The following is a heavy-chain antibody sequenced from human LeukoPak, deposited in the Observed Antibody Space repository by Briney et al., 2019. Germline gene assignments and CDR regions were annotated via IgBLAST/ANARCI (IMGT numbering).Heavy chain of an antibody. J-gene: IGHJ4*02. D-gene: IGHD3-10*01. CDR1: GFTFSSYG. V-gene: IGHV3-30*18. Sequence: GRSLRLSCAASGFTFSSYGMHWVRQAPGKGLEWVAVISYDGSNKYYADSVKGRFTISRDNSKNTLYLQMNSLRAEDTAVYYCAKKSTGWFGESYYFDYWGQGNLVTVSS. CDR3: AKKSTGWFGESYYFDY. CDR2: ISYDGSNK.